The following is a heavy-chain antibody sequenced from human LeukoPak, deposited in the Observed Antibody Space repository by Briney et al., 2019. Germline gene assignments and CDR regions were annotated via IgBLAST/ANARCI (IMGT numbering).Heavy chain of an antibody. CDR3: ARGKFGELLLDY. CDR2: ISTYYGNT. CDR1: GYTFTSYG. Sequence: ASVKVSCKASGYTFTSYGISWVRRAPGHGLEWMGWISTYYGNTNYAQKLQGRVTITTDTSTSTAYMELRSLRSDDTAVYYCARGKFGELLLDYWGQGTLVTVSS. J-gene: IGHJ4*02. V-gene: IGHV1-18*01. D-gene: IGHD3-10*01.